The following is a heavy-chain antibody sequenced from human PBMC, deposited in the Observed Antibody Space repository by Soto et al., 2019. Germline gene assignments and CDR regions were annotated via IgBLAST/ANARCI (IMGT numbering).Heavy chain of an antibody. J-gene: IGHJ6*02. Sequence: EVQVVESGGGLVQPGGSLRLSCVSSGFTFSRYNIHWVRQAPGKGREWVADVTTSGDTVFYADSVEGRFAISRDVATNLVHRHMHSLRDEETAVYYCVREEASGSSGLTYYYYYTGMDVWGQGTTVTVSS. CDR1: GFTFSRYN. CDR2: VTTSGDTV. D-gene: IGHD3-22*01. V-gene: IGHV3-48*02. CDR3: VREEASGSSGLTYYYYYTGMDV.